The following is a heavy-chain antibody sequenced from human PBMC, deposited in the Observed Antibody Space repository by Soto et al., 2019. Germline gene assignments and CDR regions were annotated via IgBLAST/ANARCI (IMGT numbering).Heavy chain of an antibody. CDR1: GYTFTSYA. J-gene: IGHJ4*02. Sequence: ASVHVSCKASGYTFTSYAMHWVRQPPGQRLEWMGWINAGNGNTKYSQKFQGRVTITRDTSASTAYMELSSLRSEDTAVYYCAIPGYYYYDSSGYPRHWGQGTLVTVSS. CDR3: AIPGYYYYDSSGYPRH. V-gene: IGHV1-3*01. D-gene: IGHD3-22*01. CDR2: INAGNGNT.